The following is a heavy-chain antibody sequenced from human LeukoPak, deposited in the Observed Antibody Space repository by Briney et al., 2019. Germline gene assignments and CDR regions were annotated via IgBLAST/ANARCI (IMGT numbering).Heavy chain of an antibody. D-gene: IGHD4-23*01. Sequence: GGSLRLSCAASGFNFSSYWMHWVRQAPGKGLVWISRINYDGTTTSYADSVKGRFTISRDNAKNTLYLQMNSLRAEDTAVYYCAKTHAGNLFDTFDIWGQGTMVTVSS. CDR3: AKTHAGNLFDTFDI. V-gene: IGHV3-74*01. CDR1: GFNFSSYW. CDR2: INYDGTTT. J-gene: IGHJ3*02.